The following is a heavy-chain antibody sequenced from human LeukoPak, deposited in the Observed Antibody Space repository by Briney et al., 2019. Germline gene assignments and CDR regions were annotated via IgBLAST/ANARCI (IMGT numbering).Heavy chain of an antibody. CDR1: GFTFDVYA. CDR3: AKSPGYEPGSLYYFDY. Sequence: GRCLRPSCAASGFTFDVYAIRSVRQAQGGGREWVSSISWNSGSIDHAGSVKGRFPISRDNSKISLYLQLSSLRGEYTALYYWAKSPGYEPGSLYYFDYWGQGTLVTVSS. CDR2: ISWNSGSI. J-gene: IGHJ4*02. D-gene: IGHD3-9*01. V-gene: IGHV3-9*01.